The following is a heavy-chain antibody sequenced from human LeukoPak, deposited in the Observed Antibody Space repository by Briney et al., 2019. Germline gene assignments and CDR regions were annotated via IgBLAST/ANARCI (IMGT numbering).Heavy chain of an antibody. CDR3: ARDLATRQRTGLYDS. Sequence: PGGSLRLSCAASGISVSSNYTSWVRQAPGKGLQWVSVIYVDGSTYYADSVKGRITISRDNSRNTLYLQMNSLRAEDTAVYYCARDLATRQRTGLYDSWGQGALVTVSS. J-gene: IGHJ4*02. D-gene: IGHD3-16*02. CDR1: GISVSSNY. CDR2: IYVDGST. V-gene: IGHV3-66*01.